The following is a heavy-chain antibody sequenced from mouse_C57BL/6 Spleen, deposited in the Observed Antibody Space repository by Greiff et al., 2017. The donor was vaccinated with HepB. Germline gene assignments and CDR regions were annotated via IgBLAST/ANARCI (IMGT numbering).Heavy chain of an antibody. Sequence: DVHLVESGGGLVKPGGSLKLSCAASGFTFSDYGMHWVRQAPEKGLEWVAYISSGSSTIYYADTVKGRFTISRDNAKNTLFLQMTSLRSEDTAMYYCAFYDGYPHWYFDVWGTGTTVTVSS. CDR1: GFTFSDYG. V-gene: IGHV5-17*01. D-gene: IGHD2-3*01. J-gene: IGHJ1*03. CDR3: AFYDGYPHWYFDV. CDR2: ISSGSSTI.